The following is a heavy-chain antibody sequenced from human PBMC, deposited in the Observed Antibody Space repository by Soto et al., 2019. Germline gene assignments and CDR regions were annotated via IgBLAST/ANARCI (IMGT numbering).Heavy chain of an antibody. J-gene: IGHJ4*02. V-gene: IGHV3-9*01. CDR3: ARGSNACSVFFDY. CDR2: ISWNSASI. Sequence: EVQLVESGGGLVQPDGSLRLSCAASGFIFEDYALHWVRQAPGKGLEWVSRISWNSASISYDDSVKGRFSISRDNAKNSVYLQMNSLRLEDTALYDCARGSNACSVFFDYWGQGTLVTVSS. D-gene: IGHD3-10*02. CDR1: GFIFEDYA.